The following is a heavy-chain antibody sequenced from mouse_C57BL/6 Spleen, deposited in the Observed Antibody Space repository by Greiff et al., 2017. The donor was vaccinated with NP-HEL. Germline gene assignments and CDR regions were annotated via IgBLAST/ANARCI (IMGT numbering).Heavy chain of an antibody. CDR1: GYTFTSYW. J-gene: IGHJ2*01. D-gene: IGHD1-1*01. Sequence: QVQLQQPGAELVKPGASVKLSCKASGYTFTSYWMQWVKQRPGQGLEWIGEIDPSDSYTNYNQKFKGKATLTVDTSSSTAYMQLSSLTSEDSAVYYCARELTTVAVDYWGQGTTLTVSS. V-gene: IGHV1-50*01. CDR2: IDPSDSYT. CDR3: ARELTTVAVDY.